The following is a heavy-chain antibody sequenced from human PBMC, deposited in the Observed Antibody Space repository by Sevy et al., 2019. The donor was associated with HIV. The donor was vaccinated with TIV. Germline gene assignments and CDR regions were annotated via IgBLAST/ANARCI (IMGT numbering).Heavy chain of an antibody. J-gene: IGHJ6*02. Sequence: GGSLRLSCAASGFTFSSYGMHWVRQAPGKGLEWVAVISYDGSNKYYADSVKGRFTTSRDNSKNTLYLQMNSLRAEDTAVYYCAVEYSSSRDYYYGMDVWGQGTTVTVSS. D-gene: IGHD6-6*01. V-gene: IGHV3-30*03. CDR1: GFTFSSYG. CDR3: AVEYSSSRDYYYGMDV. CDR2: ISYDGSNK.